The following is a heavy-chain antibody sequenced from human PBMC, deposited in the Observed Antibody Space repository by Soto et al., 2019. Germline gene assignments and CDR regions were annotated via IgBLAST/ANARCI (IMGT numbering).Heavy chain of an antibody. Sequence: ASVKVSCKASGYTFTSYGISWVRQAPGQGLEWMGWISAYNGNTNYAQKLQGRVTMTTDTSTSTAYMELRSLRSDDTAVYYCARETTAYGDYDSFDYWGQGTLVTVSS. V-gene: IGHV1-18*01. CDR1: GYTFTSYG. CDR2: ISAYNGNT. CDR3: ARETTAYGDYDSFDY. D-gene: IGHD4-17*01. J-gene: IGHJ4*02.